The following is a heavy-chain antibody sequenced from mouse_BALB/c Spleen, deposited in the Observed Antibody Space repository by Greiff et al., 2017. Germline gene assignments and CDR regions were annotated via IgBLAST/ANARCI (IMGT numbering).Heavy chain of an antibody. CDR3: ARYYGSSTRDYYAMDY. CDR1: GFNIKDTY. V-gene: IGHV14-3*02. Sequence: EVQLQQSGAELVKPGASVKLSCTASGFNIKDTYMHWVKQRPEQGLEWIGRIDPANGNTKYDPKFQGKATITADTSSNTAYLQLSSLTSEDTAVYYCARYYGSSTRDYYAMDYWGQGTSVTVSS. D-gene: IGHD1-1*01. J-gene: IGHJ4*01. CDR2: IDPANGNT.